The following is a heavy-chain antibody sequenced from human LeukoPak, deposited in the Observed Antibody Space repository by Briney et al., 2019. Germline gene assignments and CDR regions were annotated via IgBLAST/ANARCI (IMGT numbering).Heavy chain of an antibody. Sequence: PSETLSLTCTVSGGSISSYYWSWIRQPPGKGLEWIGYIYYSGSTNYNPSLKSRVTISVDTSKNQFSLKLSSVTAADTAVYYCARGVAVAGHTYFDYWGQGTLVTVSS. CDR2: IYYSGST. J-gene: IGHJ4*02. CDR3: ARGVAVAGHTYFDY. V-gene: IGHV4-59*01. D-gene: IGHD6-19*01. CDR1: GGSISSYY.